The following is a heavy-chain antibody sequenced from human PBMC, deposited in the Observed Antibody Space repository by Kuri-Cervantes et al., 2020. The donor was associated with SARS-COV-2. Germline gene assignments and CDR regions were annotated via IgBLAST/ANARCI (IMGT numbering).Heavy chain of an antibody. CDR1: GFTFSSYW. D-gene: IGHD2-2*01. CDR3: ASAVPAASPYYYYYYYMDV. V-gene: IGHV3-74*01. CDR2: ISWNSGSI. Sequence: GESLKISCAASGFTFSSYWMHWVRQAPGKGLEWVSGISWNSGSIGYADSVKGRFTISRDNAKNSLYLQMNSLRAEDTAVYYCASAVPAASPYYYYYYYMDVWGKGTTVTVSS. J-gene: IGHJ6*03.